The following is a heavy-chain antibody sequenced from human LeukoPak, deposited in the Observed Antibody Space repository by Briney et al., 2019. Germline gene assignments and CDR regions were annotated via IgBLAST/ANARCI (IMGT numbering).Heavy chain of an antibody. D-gene: IGHD4-17*01. CDR3: ARENGDSRRGYYGMDV. CDR2: IIPIFGTA. V-gene: IGHV1-69*13. J-gene: IGHJ6*02. CDR1: GGTFSSYA. Sequence: SVKVSCKASGGTFSSYAISWVRQAPGQGLEWMGGIIPIFGTANYAQKFQGRVTITADESTSIAYMELSSLRSEDTAVYYCARENGDSRRGYYGMDVWGQGTTVTVSS.